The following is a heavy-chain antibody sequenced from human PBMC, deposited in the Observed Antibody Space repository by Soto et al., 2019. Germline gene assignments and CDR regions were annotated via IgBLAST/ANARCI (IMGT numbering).Heavy chain of an antibody. Sequence: EVQLVESGGGLVQPGKSLRLSCAASGFTFDDYAMHWVRQVPGKGLEWVSGLSWNSGTIDYADSVKGRFTISRDNAKNSLHLQMNSLKPEDTASYYCAKPESSGWYYSLDYWGQGTLVTVSS. CDR2: LSWNSGTI. D-gene: IGHD6-19*01. J-gene: IGHJ4*02. CDR3: AKPESSGWYYSLDY. V-gene: IGHV3-9*01. CDR1: GFTFDDYA.